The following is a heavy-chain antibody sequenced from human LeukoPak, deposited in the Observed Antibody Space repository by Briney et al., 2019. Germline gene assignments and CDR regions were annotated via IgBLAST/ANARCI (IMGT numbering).Heavy chain of an antibody. J-gene: IGHJ4*02. D-gene: IGHD6-13*01. CDR1: GFTFSRYW. V-gene: IGHV3-7*01. Sequence: GGSLRLSCAASGFTFSRYWMSWVRQAPGKGLEWVANIKQEGSEKYYVDSVKGRFTISRDNAKNSLYLQMNSLRAEDTAVYYCAREAGISSWYFSARYFDYWGQGTLVTVSS. CDR2: IKQEGSEK. CDR3: AREAGISSWYFSARYFDY.